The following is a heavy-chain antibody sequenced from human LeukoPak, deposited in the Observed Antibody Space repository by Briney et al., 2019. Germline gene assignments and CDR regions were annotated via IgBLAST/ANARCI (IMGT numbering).Heavy chain of an antibody. D-gene: IGHD4-17*01. V-gene: IGHV3-48*04. CDR1: GFTFNSYS. J-gene: IGHJ3*02. CDR3: ARSIMYGDHGEDI. Sequence: GGSLRLSCEASGFTFNSYSFNWVRQAPGKGLEWISYINSVGGTTFYADSVKGRFTISRDNAKNTLYLQMDSLRAEDAAIYYCARSIMYGDHGEDIWGQGTVVAVSS. CDR2: INSVGGTT.